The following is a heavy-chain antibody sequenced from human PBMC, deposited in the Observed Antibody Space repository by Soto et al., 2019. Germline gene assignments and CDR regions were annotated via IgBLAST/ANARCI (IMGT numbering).Heavy chain of an antibody. CDR1: GGSLSSYY. Sequence: SETLSLTCTVSGGSLSSYYWSWNRQPPGKGLEWIGYIYYSGSTNYNPSLKRRVTISVDTSKNQFSLKLSSVTAADTAVYYCARVQSGYCSSTSCYEFDYWGQGTLVTVSS. CDR2: IYYSGST. CDR3: ARVQSGYCSSTSCYEFDY. V-gene: IGHV4-59*01. D-gene: IGHD2-2*01. J-gene: IGHJ4*02.